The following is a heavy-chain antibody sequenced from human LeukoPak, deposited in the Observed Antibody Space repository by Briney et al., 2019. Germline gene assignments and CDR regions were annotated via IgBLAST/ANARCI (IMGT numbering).Heavy chain of an antibody. D-gene: IGHD6-6*01. V-gene: IGHV3-23*01. CDR2: ISGSGDNT. CDR1: GFTSSSYA. CDR3: AEWKYSNSGIDDY. J-gene: IGHJ4*02. Sequence: PGGSLRLSCAASGFTSSSYAMSWVRQVPGKGLEWDSVISGSGDNTYYADSVKGRFTISRDNSKNMLYLQMNSLRAEDTAVYYCAEWKYSNSGIDDYWGQGTLVTVSS.